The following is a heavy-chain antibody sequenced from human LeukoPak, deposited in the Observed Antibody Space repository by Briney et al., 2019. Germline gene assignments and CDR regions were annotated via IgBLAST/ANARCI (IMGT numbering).Heavy chain of an antibody. J-gene: IGHJ5*01. CDR3: ARDLGGSSGWYDY. V-gene: IGHV3-53*01. Sequence: GGPLRLSCAASGFTVSSNYRSWVRQAPGKGLEWVSVIYSGGGTYYADSVRGRFTISRDNSKNTLYLQMNSLRAEDTAVYYCARDLGGSSGWYDYWGQGSLVTVSS. CDR1: GFTVSSNY. CDR2: IYSGGGT. D-gene: IGHD6-19*01.